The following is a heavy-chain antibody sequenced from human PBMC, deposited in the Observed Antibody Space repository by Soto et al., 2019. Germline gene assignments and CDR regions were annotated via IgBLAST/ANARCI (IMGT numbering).Heavy chain of an antibody. J-gene: IGHJ5*02. CDR2: IYYSGTS. D-gene: IGHD3-22*01. V-gene: IGHV4-30-4*01. CDR1: GVSISSGDHY. Sequence: SETLSLTCTVSGVSISSGDHYWTWIRQPPGKGLEWIGHIYYSGTSYYNPSLKSRVTISVDTSKNQFSLKLSSVTAADTAVYYCARERIVVVINENWFDPWGQGTLVT. CDR3: ARERIVVVINENWFDP.